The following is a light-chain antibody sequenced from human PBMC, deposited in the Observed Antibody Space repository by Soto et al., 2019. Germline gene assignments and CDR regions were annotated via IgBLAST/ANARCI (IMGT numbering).Light chain of an antibody. Sequence: DIQMTQSPSTLSASVGDRVTITCRASQSISNRLAWYQQKPGKAPKVVIYDDSSLESGVPSRFSGSGSGTEFILTINSLQPDDFATYCCQHYGGMWAFGQGTKVDI. CDR1: QSISNR. V-gene: IGKV1-5*01. CDR2: DDS. J-gene: IGKJ1*01. CDR3: QHYGGMWA.